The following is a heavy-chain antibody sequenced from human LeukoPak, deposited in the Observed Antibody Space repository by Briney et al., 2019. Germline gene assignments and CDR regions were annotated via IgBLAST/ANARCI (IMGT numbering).Heavy chain of an antibody. CDR2: VDPEDGET. D-gene: IGHD2-2*01. CDR3: ATGYCGSTSCRMEHAFDI. CDR1: GYTFTDYY. V-gene: IGHV1-69-2*01. Sequence: GASVKISCKASGYTFTDYYMHWVQQAPGKGLEWMGRVDPEDGETIYAEKFQGRVTITADTSTDTAYMELSSLRSEDTAVYYCATGYCGSTSCRMEHAFDIWGQGTMVTVSS. J-gene: IGHJ3*02.